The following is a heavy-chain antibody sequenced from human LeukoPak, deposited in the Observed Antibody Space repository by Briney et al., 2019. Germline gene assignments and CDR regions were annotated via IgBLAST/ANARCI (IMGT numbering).Heavy chain of an antibody. D-gene: IGHD6-13*01. J-gene: IGHJ4*02. CDR1: GFIYSTYG. CDR2: ISWNSGSI. V-gene: IGHV3-9*01. CDR3: SSWDYFDY. Sequence: PGGSLRLSCVASGFIYSTYGMSWVRQAPRKGLEWVSGISWNSGSIGYADSVKGRFTISRDNAKNSLYLQMNSLRAEDTALYYSSSWDYFDYWGQGTLVTVSS.